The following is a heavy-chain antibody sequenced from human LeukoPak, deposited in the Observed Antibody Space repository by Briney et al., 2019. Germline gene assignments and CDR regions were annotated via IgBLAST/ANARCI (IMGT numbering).Heavy chain of an antibody. Sequence: SETLSLTCTVSGGSISSYYWSWIRQPPGKGLEWIGYIYYSGSTNYNPSLKSRVTISVDTSKTQFSLKLSSVTAADTAVYYCARGVAGTMDFQHWGQGTLVTVSS. CDR2: IYYSGST. J-gene: IGHJ1*01. V-gene: IGHV4-59*01. D-gene: IGHD6-19*01. CDR1: GGSISSYY. CDR3: ARGVAGTMDFQH.